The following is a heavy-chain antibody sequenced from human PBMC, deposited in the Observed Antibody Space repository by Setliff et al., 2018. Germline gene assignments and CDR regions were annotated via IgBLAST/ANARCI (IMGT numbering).Heavy chain of an antibody. CDR3: AKGGGRYHSDS. CDR1: GGSISSISCY. J-gene: IGHJ4*02. Sequence: SETLSLTCTVPGGSISSISCYWGWIRQPPGKGLEWIGTVYDSGTTYYNPSLKSRVTIFVDTSKNQFSLKLTSMTAADTAVYYCAKGGGRYHSDSWGQGILVTVSS. CDR2: VYDSGTT. D-gene: IGHD1-1*01. V-gene: IGHV4-39*07.